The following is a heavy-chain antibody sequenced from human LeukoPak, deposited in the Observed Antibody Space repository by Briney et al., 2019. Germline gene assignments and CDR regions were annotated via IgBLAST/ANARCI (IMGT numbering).Heavy chain of an antibody. D-gene: IGHD2-15*01. Sequence: PGGSLRLSCAASGFTFSSYSMNWVRQAPGKGLKWVSYISSSSSTIYYADSVKGRFTISRDNAKNSLYLQMNSLRAEDTAVYYCARDRCSGGSCYKSHWGQGTLVTVSS. V-gene: IGHV3-48*01. CDR2: ISSSSSTI. J-gene: IGHJ4*02. CDR3: ARDRCSGGSCYKSH. CDR1: GFTFSSYS.